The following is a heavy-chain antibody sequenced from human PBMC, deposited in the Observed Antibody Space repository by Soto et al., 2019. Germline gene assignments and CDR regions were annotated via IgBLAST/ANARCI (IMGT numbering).Heavy chain of an antibody. CDR3: SRPHGGSSGWDNWFDP. CDR2: IYYSGST. CDR1: EGSISDHD. J-gene: IGHJ5*02. Sequence: SVTLSLTWSVSEGSISDHDGSWIRQPPGKGLEWIGYIYYSGSTNYNPSLKSRFTISVDTSKNELAVKLSSVTAADTAVYYCSRPHGGSSGWDNWFDPWGQGTLVTVSS. D-gene: IGHD6-25*01. V-gene: IGHV4-59*11.